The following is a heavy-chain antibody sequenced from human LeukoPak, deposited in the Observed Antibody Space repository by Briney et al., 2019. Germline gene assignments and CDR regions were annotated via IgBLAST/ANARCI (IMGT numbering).Heavy chain of an antibody. CDR1: GFTFSSYW. V-gene: IGHV3-7*01. CDR2: INQDANER. J-gene: IGHJ4*02. D-gene: IGHD2-21*01. CDR3: AAGDSFDY. Sequence: GGSLRLSCAASGFTFSSYWMSWVRQAPGKGLEWVANINQDANERYYVDSVKGRYTISRDNAKNSLYLQLNSLRAEDTAVYYCAAGDSFDYWGQGALVTVPS.